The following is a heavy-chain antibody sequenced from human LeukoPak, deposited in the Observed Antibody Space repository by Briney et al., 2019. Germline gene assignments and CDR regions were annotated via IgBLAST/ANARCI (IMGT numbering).Heavy chain of an antibody. D-gene: IGHD3-10*01. CDR3: ARKENVYYYFDY. V-gene: IGHV4-28*01. CDR2: IYHSGTT. CDR1: GYSITSSSW. J-gene: IGHJ4*02. Sequence: SETLSLTCAVSGYSITSSSWWGWIRQPPGKGLEWIGYIYHSGTTYYNPSLRSRVTMSVDTSKNQFSLKLSSVTAVDTAVYYCARKENVYYYFDYWGQGTLVTVSS.